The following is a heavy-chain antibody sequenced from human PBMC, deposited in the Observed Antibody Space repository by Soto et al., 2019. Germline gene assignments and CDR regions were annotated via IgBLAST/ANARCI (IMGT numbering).Heavy chain of an antibody. Sequence: EVQLLESGGGLVQPGGSLRLSCAASGFTFSSYAMSWVRQAPGQGLEWVSGISGSGDSTYYAVSVKGRFTISRDTSKNPLYLQMNSLRAEDTAVYYCAKGVPGIAVAGTGYFQHWGQGTLVTVSS. J-gene: IGHJ1*01. V-gene: IGHV3-23*01. CDR2: ISGSGDST. CDR1: GFTFSSYA. D-gene: IGHD6-19*01. CDR3: AKGVPGIAVAGTGYFQH.